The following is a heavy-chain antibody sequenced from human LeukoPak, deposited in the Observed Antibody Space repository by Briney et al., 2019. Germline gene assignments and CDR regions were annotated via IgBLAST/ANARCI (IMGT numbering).Heavy chain of an antibody. CDR1: GFTFRDYS. J-gene: IGHJ3*02. CDR3: ARDLSVTTLYIDAFDI. D-gene: IGHD4-17*01. CDR2: LSGTSSTT. Sequence: GGSLRLSCAASGFTFRDYSMNWVRQAPGKGLEWVSCLSGTSSTTYYADSVKGRFTISRDNAKNSLYLQMNSLRAEDTAVYYCARDLSVTTLYIDAFDIWGQGTMVTVSS. V-gene: IGHV3-48*01.